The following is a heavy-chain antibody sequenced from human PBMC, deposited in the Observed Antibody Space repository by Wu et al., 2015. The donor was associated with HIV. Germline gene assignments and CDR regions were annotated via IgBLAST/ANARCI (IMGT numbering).Heavy chain of an antibody. Sequence: QVQLVQSGAEVKKPGSSVKVSCKAPGGTFSNYAISWVRQAPGQGLEWMGGIIPMFGTPNYAQKFQGRVTITADESTTTAYMELSSLRSEDTAVYYCARGSTYSCSTTVCPGGYYYIDVWGKGTTVTVSS. J-gene: IGHJ6*03. CDR2: IIPMFGTP. V-gene: IGHV1-69*12. CDR3: ARGSTYSCSTTVCPGGYYYIDV. D-gene: IGHD2-2*01. CDR1: GGTFSNYA.